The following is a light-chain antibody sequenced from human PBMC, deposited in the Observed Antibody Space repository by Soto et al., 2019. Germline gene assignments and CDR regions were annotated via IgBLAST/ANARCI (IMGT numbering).Light chain of an antibody. V-gene: IGKV3-20*01. CDR3: QQYGSSPFT. J-gene: IGKJ3*01. CDR2: GAS. Sequence: EIVLTQSPGTLSLSPGERATLSCRASQSVSSTYLAWYQQKPGQAPRLLIYGASSRATGIPDRFRGSGSGTDFTLTISRLEPEDFAVYYCQQYGSSPFTFGPGTKVAIK. CDR1: QSVSSTY.